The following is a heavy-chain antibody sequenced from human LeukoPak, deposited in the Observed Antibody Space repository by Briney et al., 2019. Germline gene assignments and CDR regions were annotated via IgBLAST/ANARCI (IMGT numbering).Heavy chain of an antibody. V-gene: IGHV1-24*01. CDR3: ATFNIVVVPAVDDSFDI. Sequence: ASVKVSRKVSGYTLTELSMHWVRQAPGKGLEWMGGFDPEDGETIYAQKFQGRVTMTEDTSTDTAYMELSSLRSEDTAVYYCATFNIVVVPAVDDSFDIWGQGTMVTVSS. CDR1: GYTLTELS. CDR2: FDPEDGET. D-gene: IGHD2-2*01. J-gene: IGHJ3*02.